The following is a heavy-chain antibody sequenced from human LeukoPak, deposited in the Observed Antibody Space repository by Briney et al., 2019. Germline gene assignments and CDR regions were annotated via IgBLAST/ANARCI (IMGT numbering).Heavy chain of an antibody. D-gene: IGHD6-13*01. CDR3: ARGTDYSSSSYYFDY. J-gene: IGHJ4*02. Sequence: SETLSLTCTVSGGSISSYYWSWIRQPPGKGQEWIGYIYYSGSTNYNPSLKSRVTISVDTSKNQFSLKLSSVTAADTAVYYCARGTDYSSSSYYFDYWGQGTLVTVSS. CDR2: IYYSGST. V-gene: IGHV4-59*01. CDR1: GGSISSYY.